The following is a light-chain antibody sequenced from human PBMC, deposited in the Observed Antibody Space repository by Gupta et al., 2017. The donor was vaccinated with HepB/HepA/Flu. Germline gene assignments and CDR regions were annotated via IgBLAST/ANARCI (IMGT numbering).Light chain of an antibody. CDR3: QQYNSYSET. CDR1: QSISSW. Sequence: DIQMTQSPSTLSASVEDRVTITCRSSQSISSWLAWYQQKPGKAPKLLIYTASSLERGVPSRFSGSGSRTEFTLTISSLQPDDFATYYCQQYNSYSETFGQGTKVEIK. J-gene: IGKJ1*01. CDR2: TAS. V-gene: IGKV1-5*03.